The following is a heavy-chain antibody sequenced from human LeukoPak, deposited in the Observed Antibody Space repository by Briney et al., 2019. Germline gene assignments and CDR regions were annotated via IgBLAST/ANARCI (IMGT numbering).Heavy chain of an antibody. D-gene: IGHD3-9*01. Sequence: GGSLRLSCAASGFTFSSYSMNWVRQAPGKGLEWVSRINSDGSSTSYADSVKGRFTISRDNAKNTLYLQMNSLRAEDTAVYYCARDPSILTGYSPPDYWGQGTLVTVSS. CDR2: INSDGSST. CDR3: ARDPSILTGYSPPDY. V-gene: IGHV3-74*01. J-gene: IGHJ4*02. CDR1: GFTFSSYS.